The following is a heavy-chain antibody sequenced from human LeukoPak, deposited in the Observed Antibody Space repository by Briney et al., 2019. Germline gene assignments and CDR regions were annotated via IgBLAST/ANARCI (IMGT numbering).Heavy chain of an antibody. CDR1: GGSTSSYN. J-gene: IGHJ6*03. CDR2: IYYSGST. Sequence: PSETLSLSCTVSGGSTSSYNWSCIRAPPGAGLEWIGYIYYSGSTNYNPSLKIRVTISVDTSKNQFSLKLSSVTAADTAVYYCARDHHYYYYYMDVWGKGTTVTVSS. V-gene: IGHV4-59*01. CDR3: ARDHHYYYYYMDV.